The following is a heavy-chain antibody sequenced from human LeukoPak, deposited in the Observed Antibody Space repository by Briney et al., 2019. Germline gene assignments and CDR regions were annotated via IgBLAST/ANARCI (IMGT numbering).Heavy chain of an antibody. V-gene: IGHV3-23*01. J-gene: IGHJ4*02. Sequence: GGSLRLSCAASGFTFSSYAMSWVRQAPGKGLEWVSAISGSGGSSYYADSVKGRFTISRDNAKNSLYLQMNSLRAEDTAAYYCARNLKNYYDSNGYFDYWGQGTLVTVSS. CDR3: ARNLKNYYDSNGYFDY. CDR1: GFTFSSYA. CDR2: ISGSGGSS. D-gene: IGHD3-22*01.